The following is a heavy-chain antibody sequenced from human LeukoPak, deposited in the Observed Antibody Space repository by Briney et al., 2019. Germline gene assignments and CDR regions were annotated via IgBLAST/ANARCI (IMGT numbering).Heavy chain of an antibody. CDR1: GFTFSDYY. D-gene: IGHD6-6*01. CDR2: ISSSGSTI. Sequence: GGSLRLSCAASGFTFSDYYMSWIRQAPGKGLEWVSYISSSGSTIYYAASVKGRFTISRDNAKNSLYLQMNSLRAEDTAVYYCARLRSSSFYYYYMDVWGKGTTVTVSS. V-gene: IGHV3-11*01. J-gene: IGHJ6*03. CDR3: ARLRSSSFYYYYMDV.